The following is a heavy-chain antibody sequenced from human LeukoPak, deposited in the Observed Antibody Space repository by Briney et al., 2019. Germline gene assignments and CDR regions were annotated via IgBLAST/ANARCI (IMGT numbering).Heavy chain of an antibody. J-gene: IGHJ4*02. V-gene: IGHV3-30*02. CDR2: IRYDGSNE. Sequence: GGSLRLSCVASGFTFSTYGMHWVRQAPGKGLEWVAFIRYDGSNEYLDSVKGRFTISRDNSKNTLYLQMNSLKPEDTAVYYCANLARPLDYWGQGALVTVSS. D-gene: IGHD6-6*01. CDR3: ANLARPLDY. CDR1: GFTFSTYG.